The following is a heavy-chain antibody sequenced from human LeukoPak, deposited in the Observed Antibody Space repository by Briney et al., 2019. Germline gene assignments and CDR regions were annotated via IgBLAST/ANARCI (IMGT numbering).Heavy chain of an antibody. CDR2: IYTSGST. V-gene: IGHV4-61*02. J-gene: IGHJ4*02. Sequence: SETLSLTCTVSGGSISSGSYYWTWIRQPAGKGLEWIGRIYTSGSTNYNPSLKSRVTISVDTSKNQFSLKLSSVTAADTAVYYCARIRVAGAGDYWGQGTLVTVSS. CDR1: GGSISSGSYY. CDR3: ARIRVAGAGDY. D-gene: IGHD1-26*01.